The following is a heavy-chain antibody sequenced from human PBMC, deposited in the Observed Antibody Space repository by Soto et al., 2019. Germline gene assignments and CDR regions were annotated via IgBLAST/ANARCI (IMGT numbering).Heavy chain of an antibody. D-gene: IGHD3-10*01. CDR1: SGSISNSY. Sequence: SETLSLTCTVSSGSISNSYWSWIRQSPGKGLEWIGYIYSSGSTNYNPSLKSRVTISVDTSKNQFSLKLSSLIAADTALYYCARHSPPFFYGSGPWDVWGQGTTVTVSS. V-gene: IGHV4-59*08. CDR3: ARHSPPFFYGSGPWDV. CDR2: IYSSGST. J-gene: IGHJ6*02.